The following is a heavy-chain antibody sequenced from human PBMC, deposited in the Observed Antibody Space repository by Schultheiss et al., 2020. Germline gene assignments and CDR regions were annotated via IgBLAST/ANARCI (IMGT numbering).Heavy chain of an antibody. CDR3: ARGGEGYDILTGYYSPYFDY. CDR2: IIPIFGTA. V-gene: IGHV1-69*13. Sequence: SVKVSCKASGGTFSSYAISWVRQAPGQGLEWMGGIIPIFGTANYAQKFQGRVTITADESTSTAYMELSSLRSEDTAVYYCARGGEGYDILTGYYSPYFDYWGQGTLVTVSS. D-gene: IGHD3-9*01. CDR1: GGTFSSYA. J-gene: IGHJ4*02.